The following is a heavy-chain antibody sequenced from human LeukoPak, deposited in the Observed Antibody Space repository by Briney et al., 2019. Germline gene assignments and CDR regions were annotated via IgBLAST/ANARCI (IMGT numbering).Heavy chain of an antibody. V-gene: IGHV4-39*07. CDR2: INHSGST. D-gene: IGHD1-26*01. Sequence: SETLSLTCTVSGGSISSSSYYWGWIRQPPGKGLEWIGEINHSGSTNYNPSLKSRVTISVDTSKNQFSLKLSSVTAADTAVYYCARRLTVGATGAWFDPWGQGTLVTVSS. CDR3: ARRLTVGATGAWFDP. CDR1: GGSISSSSYY. J-gene: IGHJ5*02.